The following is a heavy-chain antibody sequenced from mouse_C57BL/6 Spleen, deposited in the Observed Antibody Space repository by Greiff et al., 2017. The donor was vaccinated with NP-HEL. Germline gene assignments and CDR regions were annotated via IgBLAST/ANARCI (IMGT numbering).Heavy chain of an antibody. Sequence: EVMLVESGGGLVKPGGSLKLSCAASGFTFSSYTMSWVRQTPEKRLEWVATISGGGGNTYYPDSVKGRFTISRDNAKNTLYLQMSSLRSEDTALYYCARQRGNYDYWGQGTTLTVSS. CDR3: ARQRGNYDY. D-gene: IGHD2-1*01. V-gene: IGHV5-9*01. J-gene: IGHJ2*01. CDR2: ISGGGGNT. CDR1: GFTFSSYT.